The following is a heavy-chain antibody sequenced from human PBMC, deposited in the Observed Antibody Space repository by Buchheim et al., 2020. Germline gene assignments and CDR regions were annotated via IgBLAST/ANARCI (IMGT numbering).Heavy chain of an antibody. CDR2: ISGYNGNT. D-gene: IGHD3-10*01. CDR3: AREEVLWFGESALDY. CDR1: GYTFTNFG. J-gene: IGHJ4*02. V-gene: IGHV1-18*04. Sequence: QVHLVQSGAEVKKPGASVKVSCKASGYTFTNFGITWVRQAPGEGLEWVGWISGYNGNTNYALKLKDRGTMTTDTSTSTVYMELRSLRPDDTAIYYCAREEVLWFGESALDYWGQGTL.